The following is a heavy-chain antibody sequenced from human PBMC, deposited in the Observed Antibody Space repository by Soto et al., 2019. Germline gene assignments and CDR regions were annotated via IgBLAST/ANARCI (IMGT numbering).Heavy chain of an antibody. D-gene: IGHD3-3*01. J-gene: IGHJ6*02. Sequence: ASVKVSCKASGYTFTSCGISWVRQAPGQGLEWMGWISAYNGNTNYAQKLQGRVTMTTDTSTSTAYMELRSLRSDDTAVYYCAREGSIFGVVIRDPAYYYYGMDVWG. CDR1: GYTFTSCG. V-gene: IGHV1-18*01. CDR3: AREGSIFGVVIRDPAYYYYGMDV. CDR2: ISAYNGNT.